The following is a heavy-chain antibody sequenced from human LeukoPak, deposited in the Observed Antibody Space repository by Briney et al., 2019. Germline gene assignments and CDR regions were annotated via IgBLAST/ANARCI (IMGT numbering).Heavy chain of an antibody. CDR1: GFTFSSYA. V-gene: IGHV3-30*01. CDR3: ARSFDY. Sequence: GRSLRLSCAASGFTFSSYAMHWVRQAPGKGLEWVAVISYDGSNKYYAASVKGRFTISRDNSKNTLYLQMNSLRAEDTAVYYCARSFDYWGQGTLVTVSS. CDR2: ISYDGSNK. J-gene: IGHJ4*02.